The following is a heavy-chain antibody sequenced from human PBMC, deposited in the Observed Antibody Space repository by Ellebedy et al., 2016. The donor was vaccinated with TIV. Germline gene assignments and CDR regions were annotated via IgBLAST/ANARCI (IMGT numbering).Heavy chain of an antibody. CDR1: GFTFSDYY. D-gene: IGHD2-15*01. V-gene: IGHV3-11*06. CDR2: ISSSSSYI. Sequence: GGSLRLSXAASGFTFSDYYMSWIRQAPGKGLEWVSYISSSSSYIYYADSVKGRFTISRDNAKNSLYLQMNSLRAEDTAVYYCARDMVVAASDYYYGMDVWGQGTTVTVSS. CDR3: ARDMVVAASDYYYGMDV. J-gene: IGHJ6*02.